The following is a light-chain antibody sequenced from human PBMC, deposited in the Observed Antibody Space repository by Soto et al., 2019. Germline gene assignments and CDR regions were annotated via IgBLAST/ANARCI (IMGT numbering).Light chain of an antibody. CDR2: GAS. J-gene: IGKJ5*01. CDR3: QQYGSSLPVV. V-gene: IGKV3-20*01. CDR1: QSVGYN. Sequence: EIVLTQSPGSLSLSPGERATLSCRASQSVGYNMAWYQQKPGQPTKLIIFGASNRATDIPARFSGGESGTDFTLTLSRLEPEDFAVYYCQQYGSSLPVVFGQGTRLEIK.